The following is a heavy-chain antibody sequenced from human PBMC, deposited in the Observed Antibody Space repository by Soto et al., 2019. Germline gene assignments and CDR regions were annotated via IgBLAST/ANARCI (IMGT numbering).Heavy chain of an antibody. D-gene: IGHD2-21*02. V-gene: IGHV4-34*11. J-gene: IGHJ6*02. CDR3: TRDGDGRMSTNPYYYYGMDG. Sequence: SETLSLTCAVYGGSFSAYYWSWIRQPPGKGLEWIGNVYYSGGAKYNPSVKRRVSISVDTSKNQFSLNLSSVTAADTAVYYCTRDGDGRMSTNPYYYYGMDGWGPGITVTVSS. CDR2: VYYSGGA. CDR1: GGSFSAYY.